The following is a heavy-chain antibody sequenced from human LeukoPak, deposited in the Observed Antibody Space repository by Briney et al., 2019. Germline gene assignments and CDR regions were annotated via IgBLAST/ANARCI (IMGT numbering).Heavy chain of an antibody. D-gene: IGHD5-18*01. Sequence: PSEARSLTCGVHVGSFSDYYWKWIRQVPGKGLEGIGEINHAGSTNYNPSLKSRVTMSVDTSKDQFSLKVTSMTATDTAVYYCARAGYTRRFIDSWGQGTLVTVSS. V-gene: IGHV4-34*01. J-gene: IGHJ4*02. CDR3: ARAGYTRRFIDS. CDR1: VGSFSDYY. CDR2: INHAGST.